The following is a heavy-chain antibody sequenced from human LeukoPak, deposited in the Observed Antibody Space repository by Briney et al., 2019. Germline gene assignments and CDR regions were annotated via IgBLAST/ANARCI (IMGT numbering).Heavy chain of an antibody. Sequence: GGSLRLSCAASGFTFDDYGMSWVRQAPGKGLEWVSGINWSGGSTVYADSVKGRFAISRDNAKNSLYLQMNSLRADDTALYYCARGGYCTGKSCYTTTPPYYYNYMDVWGKGTTVTVSS. D-gene: IGHD2-2*02. J-gene: IGHJ6*03. CDR2: INWSGGST. CDR3: ARGGYCTGKSCYTTTPPYYYNYMDV. V-gene: IGHV3-20*04. CDR1: GFTFDDYG.